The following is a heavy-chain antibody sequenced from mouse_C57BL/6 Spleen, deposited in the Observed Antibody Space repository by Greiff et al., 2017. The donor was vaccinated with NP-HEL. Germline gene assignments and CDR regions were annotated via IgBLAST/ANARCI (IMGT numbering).Heavy chain of an antibody. V-gene: IGHV5-9-1*02. CDR2: ISSGGDYI. Sequence: EVKVVESGEGLVKPGGSLKLSCAASGFTFSSYAMSWVRQTPEKRLEWVAYISSGGDYIYYADTVKGRFTISRDNARNTLYLQMSSLKSEDTAMYYCTRDFGVGGYFDYWGQGTTLTVSS. CDR3: TRDFGVGGYFDY. J-gene: IGHJ2*01. CDR1: GFTFSSYA.